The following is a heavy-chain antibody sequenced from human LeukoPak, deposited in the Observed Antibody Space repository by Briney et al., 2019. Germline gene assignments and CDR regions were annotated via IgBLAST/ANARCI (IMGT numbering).Heavy chain of an antibody. CDR3: ARGIAAAVDY. CDR2: ISSSSSYI. D-gene: IGHD6-13*01. Sequence: GGSLRLSCAASGFTFNTYTMNWVRQAPGKGLEWVSSISSSSSYIYYADSVKGRFTISRDNAKNSLYLQMNSLRAEDTAVYYCARGIAAAVDYWGQGTLVTVSS. V-gene: IGHV3-21*01. CDR1: GFTFNTYT. J-gene: IGHJ4*02.